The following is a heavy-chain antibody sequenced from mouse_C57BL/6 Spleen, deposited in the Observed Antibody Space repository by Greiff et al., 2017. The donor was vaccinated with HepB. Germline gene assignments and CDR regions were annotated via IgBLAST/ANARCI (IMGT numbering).Heavy chain of an antibody. V-gene: IGHV5-6*02. CDR2: ISSGGSYT. D-gene: IGHD4-1*01. CDR3: ARQELTGTGDDY. Sequence: DVKLVESGGDLVKPGGSLKLSCAASGFTFSSYGMSWVRQTPDKRLEWVATISSGGSYTYYPDSVKGRFTISRDNAKNTLYLQMSSLKSEDTAMYYCARQELTGTGDDYWGQGTTLTVSS. CDR1: GFTFSSYG. J-gene: IGHJ2*01.